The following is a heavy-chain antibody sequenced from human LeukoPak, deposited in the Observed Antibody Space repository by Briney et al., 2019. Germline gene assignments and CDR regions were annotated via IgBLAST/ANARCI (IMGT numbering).Heavy chain of an antibody. V-gene: IGHV3-23*01. D-gene: IGHD2-15*01. CDR3: AKGVVVAGRGYYFDF. J-gene: IGHJ4*02. CDR1: GLTFYNYA. CDR2: ISGTGGSP. Sequence: GGSLRLSCVASGLTFYNYAMGWVRQAPGKGLEWVSSISGTGGSPYPADSVKGRFTISRDNSNNTLYLQLNSLRAEDTAVYFCAKGVVVAGRGYYFDFWGQGTPVTVSS.